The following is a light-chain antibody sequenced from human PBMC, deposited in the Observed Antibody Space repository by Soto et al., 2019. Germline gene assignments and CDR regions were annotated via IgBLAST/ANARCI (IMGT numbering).Light chain of an antibody. CDR2: DAS. Sequence: DIQMTQSPSTLSASVGDRVTITCWASQSISSWLAWYQQKPGKAPKLLIYDASSLESGVPSRFSGSGSGTEVTLTISSLQPDDLATYFCQQYNSYSWTVGQGTKVEIK. V-gene: IGKV1-5*01. CDR1: QSISSW. J-gene: IGKJ1*01. CDR3: QQYNSYSWT.